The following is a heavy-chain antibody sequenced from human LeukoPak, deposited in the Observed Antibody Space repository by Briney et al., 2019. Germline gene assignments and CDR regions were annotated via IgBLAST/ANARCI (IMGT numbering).Heavy chain of an antibody. D-gene: IGHD3-9*01. V-gene: IGHV1-8*01. CDR2: MNPNSGNT. Sequence: ASVNVSCKASGYTFTSYDINWVRQATGQGLEWMGWMNPNSGNTVYAQKFQGRVTMTRNTSISTAYMELSSLRSEDTVLFFWSKTAYEILTGYSFDYWGQGTLVTVSS. CDR3: SKTAYEILTGYSFDY. J-gene: IGHJ4*02. CDR1: GYTFTSYD.